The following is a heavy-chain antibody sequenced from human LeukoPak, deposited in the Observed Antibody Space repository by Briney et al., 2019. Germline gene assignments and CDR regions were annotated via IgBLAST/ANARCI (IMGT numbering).Heavy chain of an antibody. CDR1: GFTFSSYV. V-gene: IGHV3-23*01. Sequence: GGSLRLSCAASGFTFSSYVMSWVRQGPGKGLEWVSGITAPGGGTSYADSVKGRFTISRDNSKNTLFLQMNSLRAEDTAIYYCARGDRSSGWHLWGQGTLVTVSS. D-gene: IGHD3-22*01. CDR3: ARGDRSSGWHL. CDR2: ITAPGGGT. J-gene: IGHJ4*02.